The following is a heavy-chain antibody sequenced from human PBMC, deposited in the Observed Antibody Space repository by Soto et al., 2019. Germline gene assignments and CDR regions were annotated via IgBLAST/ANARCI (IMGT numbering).Heavy chain of an antibody. D-gene: IGHD2-2*01. V-gene: IGHV4-4*02. Sequence: SETLSLTCAVSGGSISSSNWWRWVRQPPGKGLEWIGEIYHSGSTNYNPSLKSRVTISVDKSKNQFSLKLSSVTAADTAVYYCARDPFRYQLLDSYYYYGMDVWGQGTTVTVSS. CDR2: IYHSGST. CDR3: ARDPFRYQLLDSYYYYGMDV. J-gene: IGHJ6*02. CDR1: GGSISSSNW.